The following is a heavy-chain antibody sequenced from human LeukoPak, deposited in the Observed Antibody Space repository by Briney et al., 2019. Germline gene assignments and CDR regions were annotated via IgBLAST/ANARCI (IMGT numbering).Heavy chain of an antibody. CDR1: GFTFSDYY. CDR2: ISSGGSTI. CDR3: SRDIYYYDSSGYYFPGGSDY. Sequence: GGSLRLSCAASGFTFSDYYMSWIRQAPGKGLEWVSYISSGGSTIYYTDSVKGRFTISRDNAKNSLYLQMNSLRAEDTAVYYCSRDIYYYDSSGYYFPGGSDYWGQGTLVTVSS. D-gene: IGHD3-22*01. V-gene: IGHV3-11*04. J-gene: IGHJ4*02.